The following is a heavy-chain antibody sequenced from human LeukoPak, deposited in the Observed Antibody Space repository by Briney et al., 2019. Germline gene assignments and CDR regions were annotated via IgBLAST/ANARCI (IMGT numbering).Heavy chain of an antibody. CDR3: AREAVAGNGGIDY. D-gene: IGHD6-19*01. CDR1: GGSVSSGSYY. J-gene: IGHJ4*02. CDR2: IYYSGST. V-gene: IGHV4-61*01. Sequence: SETLSLTCTVSGGSVSSGSYYWSWSRQPPGRGVEWIGYIYYSGSTNYNPSPKSRVTISEDTSKNQFSLKLSSVTAADTAVYYCAREAVAGNGGIDYWGQGTLVTVSS.